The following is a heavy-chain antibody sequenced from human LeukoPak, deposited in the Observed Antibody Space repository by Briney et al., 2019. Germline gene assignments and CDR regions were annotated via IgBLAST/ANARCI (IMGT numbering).Heavy chain of an antibody. CDR2: ISGSGGST. V-gene: IGHV3-23*01. Sequence: TGGSLTLSCAASGFTFSSYAMSWVRQAPGEGLEWVSAISGSGGSTYYADSVKGRFTISRDNSKNTLYLQMNSLRAEDTAVYYCAIDQSTYYYDSSGSSLDYWGQGTLVTVSS. CDR1: GFTFSSYA. J-gene: IGHJ4*02. D-gene: IGHD3-22*01. CDR3: AIDQSTYYYDSSGSSLDY.